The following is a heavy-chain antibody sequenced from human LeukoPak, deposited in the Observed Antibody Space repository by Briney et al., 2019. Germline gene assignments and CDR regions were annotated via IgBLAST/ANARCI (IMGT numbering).Heavy chain of an antibody. CDR3: ASYCSGGSCYYAFDI. CDR1: GFTVSSDY. CDR2: LHSSGTT. J-gene: IGHJ3*02. Sequence: QHGRTLKVSYAAPGFTVSSDYMSCVRQHPGKGLQSLSILHSSGTTYYADSVKGRFTISRDNSKNTLYLQMNSLRAEDTAVYYCASYCSGGSCYYAFDIWGQGTMVTVSS. D-gene: IGHD2-15*01. V-gene: IGHV3-53*01.